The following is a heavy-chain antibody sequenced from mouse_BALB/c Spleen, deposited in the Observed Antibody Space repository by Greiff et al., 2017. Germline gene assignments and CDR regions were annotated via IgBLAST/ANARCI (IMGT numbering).Heavy chain of an antibody. CDR3: ATSSTMITTGDAMDY. CDR2: ISSGGSYT. CDR1: GFTFSSYA. D-gene: IGHD2-4*01. Sequence: EVMLVESGGGLVKPGGSLKLSCAASGFTFSSYAMSWVRQSPEKRLEWVAEISSGGSYTYYPDTVTGRFTISRDNAKNTLYLEMSSLRSEDTAMYYCATSSTMITTGDAMDYWGQGTSVTVSS. J-gene: IGHJ4*01. V-gene: IGHV5-9-4*01.